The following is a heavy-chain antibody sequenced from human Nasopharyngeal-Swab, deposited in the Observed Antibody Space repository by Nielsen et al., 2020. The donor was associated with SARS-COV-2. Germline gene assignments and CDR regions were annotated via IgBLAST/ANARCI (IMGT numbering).Heavy chain of an antibody. Sequence: WSRQRPGRGLEWIGYIYYRGSTDYNPSLKSRVTISVDTSKNQFSLKLSSVTAADTAVYYCARGFVAADNYYYYYMDVWGKGTTVTVSS. CDR2: IYYRGST. V-gene: IGHV4-59*01. CDR3: ARGFVAADNYYYYYMDV. J-gene: IGHJ6*03. D-gene: IGHD6-13*01.